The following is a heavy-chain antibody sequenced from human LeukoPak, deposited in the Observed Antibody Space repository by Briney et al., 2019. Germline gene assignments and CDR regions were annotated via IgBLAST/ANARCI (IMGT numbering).Heavy chain of an antibody. CDR3: AKWQLYRFDP. V-gene: IGHV3-23*01. J-gene: IGHJ5*02. CDR1: GFTFSSYA. D-gene: IGHD1-1*01. CDR2: ISGSGGST. Sequence: GGSLRLSXAASGFTFSSYAMSWVRQAPGKGLEWVSAISGSGGSTYYADSVKGWLTISRDNSKNTLYLQMNSLRAEDTAVYYCAKWQLYRFDPWGQGTLVTVSS.